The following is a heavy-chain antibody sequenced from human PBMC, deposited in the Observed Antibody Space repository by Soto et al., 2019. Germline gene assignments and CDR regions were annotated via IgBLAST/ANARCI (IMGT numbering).Heavy chain of an antibody. Sequence: SETLSLTWTVSGGSISSYYWSWIRQPPGKGLEWIGYIYYSGSTNYNPSLKSRVTISVDTSKNQFSLKLSSVTAADTAVYYCASSTMVRGVTLDYWGQGTLVTVSS. D-gene: IGHD3-10*01. V-gene: IGHV4-59*01. CDR1: GGSISSYY. CDR2: IYYSGST. CDR3: ASSTMVRGVTLDY. J-gene: IGHJ4*02.